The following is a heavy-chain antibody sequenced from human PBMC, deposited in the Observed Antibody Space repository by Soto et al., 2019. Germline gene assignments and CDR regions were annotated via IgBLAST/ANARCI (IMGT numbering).Heavy chain of an antibody. V-gene: IGHV4-59*01. Sequence: SSGTLSLTCTVSGGSISSYYWSWIRQPPGKGLEWIGYIYYSGSTNYNPSLKSRVTISVDTSKNQFSLKLSSVTAADTAVHYCARDYREIPHYDSSGYFDYWGQGTLVHVSP. CDR1: GGSISSYY. J-gene: IGHJ4*02. D-gene: IGHD3-22*01. CDR2: IYYSGST. CDR3: ARDYREIPHYDSSGYFDY.